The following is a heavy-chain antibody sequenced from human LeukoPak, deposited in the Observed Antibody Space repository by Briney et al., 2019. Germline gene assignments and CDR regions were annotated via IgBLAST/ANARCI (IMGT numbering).Heavy chain of an antibody. J-gene: IGHJ5*02. CDR1: GFTFTSSA. CDR2: IVVGSGNT. CDR3: AAFDFWSGYYRFDP. Sequence: ASVTVSFKASGFTFTSSAMQWVRQARGQRLEWIGWIVVGSGNTNYAQKFQERVTITRDMSTSTAYMELSSLRSEDTAVYYCAAFDFWSGYYRFDPWGQGTLVTVSS. D-gene: IGHD3-3*01. V-gene: IGHV1-58*02.